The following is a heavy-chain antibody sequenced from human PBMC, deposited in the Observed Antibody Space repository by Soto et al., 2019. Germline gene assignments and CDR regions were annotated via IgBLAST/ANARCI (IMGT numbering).Heavy chain of an antibody. CDR2: IHSDGSST. CDR1: GFTFSYYW. J-gene: IGHJ3*01. Sequence: EVQLVESGGGLVRPGGSLRLSCAASGFTFSYYWMHWVRQAPGKGLVWVSRIHSDGSSTTYADFVKGRFIISRDNARNPVDLRINSVRVEDTAVYYCARGDRGAFDLWGQGTVVTVCS. D-gene: IGHD1-26*01. V-gene: IGHV3-74*01. CDR3: ARGDRGAFDL.